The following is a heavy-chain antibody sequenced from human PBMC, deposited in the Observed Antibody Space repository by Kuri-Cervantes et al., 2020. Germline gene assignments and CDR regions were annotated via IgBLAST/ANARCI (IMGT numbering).Heavy chain of an antibody. CDR3: ARHGITGTTGSYWFDP. V-gene: IGHV5-51*01. D-gene: IGHD1-20*01. CDR2: IYPGDSGT. J-gene: IGHJ5*02. Sequence: GESLKISCKGSGYSFTSYWIGWVRQMPGKGLEWMGIIYPGDSGTRYSPSFQGQVTISADKSISTAYLQWSSLKASDTAMYYCARHGITGTTGSYWFDPWGQGTLVTVSS. CDR1: GYSFTSYW.